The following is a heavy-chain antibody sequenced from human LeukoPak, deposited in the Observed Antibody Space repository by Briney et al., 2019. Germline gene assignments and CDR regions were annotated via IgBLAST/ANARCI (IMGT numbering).Heavy chain of an antibody. CDR3: ARSGSGGWIDY. J-gene: IGHJ4*02. CDR2: TYYRSKWYN. CDR1: GDSVSSNSAA. Sequence: SQTLSLTCAISGDSVSSNSAAWNWMRQSPSRGLEWLGRTYYRSKWYNGYAVFVKSRISVNPVTSKNQFSLQLNSVTPEDTAVYYCARSGSGGWIDYWGQGTLVTVSS. V-gene: IGHV6-1*01. D-gene: IGHD6-19*01.